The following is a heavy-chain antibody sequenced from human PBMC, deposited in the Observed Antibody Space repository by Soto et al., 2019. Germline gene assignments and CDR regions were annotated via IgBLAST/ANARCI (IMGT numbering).Heavy chain of an antibody. J-gene: IGHJ3*01. CDR1: GFTFTAYA. Sequence: TGGSLRLSCAASGFTFTAYAMNWVRQTPGKGLEWVAGISNDGSKKYYPDSVKGRFTISRDNSKNTPYLQLNSLTPEDTAVYFCARALHYCGGGACYSGDAFDFWGQGTMVTVSS. CDR3: ARALHYCGGGACYSGDAFDF. D-gene: IGHD2-15*01. V-gene: IGHV3-30-3*01. CDR2: ISNDGSKK.